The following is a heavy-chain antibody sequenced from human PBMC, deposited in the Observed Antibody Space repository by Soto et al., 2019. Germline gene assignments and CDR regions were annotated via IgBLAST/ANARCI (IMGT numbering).Heavy chain of an antibody. CDR1: GFTFSSYG. V-gene: IGHV3-33*01. D-gene: IGHD3-22*01. CDR3: ARDWLNYYDSSGSPYNWFDP. CDR2: IWYDGSNK. Sequence: AGGSLRLSCAASGFTFSSYGMHWVRQAPGKGLEWVAVIWYDGSNKYYADSVKGRFTISRDNSKNTLYLQMNSLRAEDTAVYYCARDWLNYYDSSGSPYNWFDPWGQGTLVTVSS. J-gene: IGHJ5*02.